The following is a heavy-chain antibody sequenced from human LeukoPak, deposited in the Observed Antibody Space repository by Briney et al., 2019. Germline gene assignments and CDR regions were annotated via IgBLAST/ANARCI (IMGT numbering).Heavy chain of an antibody. CDR2: IYSGGST. Sequence: GGSLRLSCAASGFTVSSNYMSWVRQAPGKGLEWVSVIYSGGSTYYADSVKGRFTISRDNSKNTLYLQMNSLRAEDTAVYYCARKDTSADILTGYFDYWGQGTLVTVSS. D-gene: IGHD3-9*01. V-gene: IGHV3-66*01. J-gene: IGHJ4*02. CDR3: ARKDTSADILTGYFDY. CDR1: GFTVSSNY.